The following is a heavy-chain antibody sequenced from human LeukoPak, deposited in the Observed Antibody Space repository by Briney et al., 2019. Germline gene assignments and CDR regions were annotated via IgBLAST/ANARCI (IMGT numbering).Heavy chain of an antibody. Sequence: PGGSLRLSRTAPGFMLSSYGMSWVRQAPGGGLGWVSSMSGPGDNTCHADSVKGRFTISRKNTKKMPFLQMSSLRAEDTAVYYCAQTHGGSPPRWFLHWGQGALVTVAS. CDR3: AQTHGGSPPRWFLH. D-gene: IGHD4-23*01. CDR2: MSGPGDNT. CDR1: GFMLSSYG. V-gene: IGHV3-23*01. J-gene: IGHJ4*02.